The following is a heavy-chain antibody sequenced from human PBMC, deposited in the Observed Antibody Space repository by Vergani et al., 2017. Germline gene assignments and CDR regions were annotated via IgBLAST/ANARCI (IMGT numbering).Heavy chain of an antibody. V-gene: IGHV3-30*03. CDR2: ISYDGTQK. Sequence: QVHLVESGGGVVQPGRSLRLSCVVSGFTFSYYGMHWVRQAPGKGLEWVAVISYDGTQKYYADSVKGRFTISRDNSKSTLYLQMNSLRTEDTAVYYCATKRCDTPGCQIGYFREWGQGTLVTVSS. CDR3: ATKRCDTPGCQIGYFRE. J-gene: IGHJ1*01. D-gene: IGHD5-18*01. CDR1: GFTFSYYG.